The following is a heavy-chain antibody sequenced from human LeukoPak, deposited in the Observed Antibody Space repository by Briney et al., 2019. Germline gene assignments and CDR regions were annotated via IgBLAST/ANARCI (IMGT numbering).Heavy chain of an antibody. CDR2: INPNSGGT. J-gene: IGHJ6*02. V-gene: IGHV1-2*02. CDR3: ARNRPTMVRGETLRYYYGMDV. CDR1: GYTFTGYF. D-gene: IGHD3-10*01. Sequence: ASVKVSCKASGYTFTGYFMHWVRQAPGQGLEWMGWINPNSGGTDSAQKFQGRVTMTRDTSISTAYMELSRLRSDDTAVYYCARNRPTMVRGETLRYYYGMDVWGQGTTVTVSS.